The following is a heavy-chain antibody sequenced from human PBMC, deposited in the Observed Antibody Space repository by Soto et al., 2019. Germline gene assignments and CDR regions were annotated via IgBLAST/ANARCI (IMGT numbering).Heavy chain of an antibody. Sequence: PSETLSLTCAVYVGSFSGYYWSWIRQAPGKGLEWIGEINHSGSTNYNPSLKSRVSISVDTSKNQFSLKLSSVTAADTAVYYCARVSYVDTAMVFDYWGQGTLVTVSS. CDR2: INHSGST. J-gene: IGHJ4*02. CDR1: VGSFSGYY. D-gene: IGHD5-18*01. V-gene: IGHV4-34*01. CDR3: ARVSYVDTAMVFDY.